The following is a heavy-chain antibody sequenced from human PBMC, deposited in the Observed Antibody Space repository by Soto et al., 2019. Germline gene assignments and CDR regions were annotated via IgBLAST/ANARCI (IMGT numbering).Heavy chain of an antibody. Sequence: PSETLSLTCTVYGGSFSGYYWSWIRQPPGKGLEWIGEINHSGSTNYNPSLKSRVTISVDTSKNQFSLKLSSVTAADTAVYYCARTSRGCSGAWGEGTLVTLSS. D-gene: IGHD5-12*01. V-gene: IGHV4-34*01. CDR3: ARTSRGCSGA. CDR2: INHSGST. CDR1: GGSFSGYY. J-gene: IGHJ5*02.